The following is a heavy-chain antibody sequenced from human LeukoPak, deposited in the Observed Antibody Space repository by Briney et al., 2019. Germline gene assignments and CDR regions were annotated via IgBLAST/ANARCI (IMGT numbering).Heavy chain of an antibody. CDR3: AREEGSYSLDY. Sequence: KPSETLSLTCTVSGGSVSSGGYYWSWIRQPPGKGLEWIGYIYYSGSTNYNPSLKSRVTISVDTSKNQFSLKLSSVTAADTAVYYCAREEGSYSLDYWGQGTLVTVSS. J-gene: IGHJ4*02. D-gene: IGHD1-26*01. V-gene: IGHV4-61*08. CDR2: IYYSGST. CDR1: GGSVSSGGYY.